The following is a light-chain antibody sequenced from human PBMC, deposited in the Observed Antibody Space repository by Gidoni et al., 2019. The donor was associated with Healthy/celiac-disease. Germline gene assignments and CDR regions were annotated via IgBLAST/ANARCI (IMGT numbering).Light chain of an antibody. J-gene: IGKJ4*01. Sequence: AIQLTQSPSSLSASVGDRVTITCRASQGISSALAWYQQKPGKAPKLLIYDASSLESGVPSRFSGSGSGTEFTLTISSLKHEDFATYYCQQFNSYPPLFGGGTKVEIK. CDR2: DAS. CDR1: QGISSA. V-gene: IGKV1-13*02. CDR3: QQFNSYPPL.